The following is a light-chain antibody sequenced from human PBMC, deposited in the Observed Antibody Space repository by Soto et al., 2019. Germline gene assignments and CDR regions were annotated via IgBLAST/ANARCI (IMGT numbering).Light chain of an antibody. J-gene: IGKJ1*01. Sequence: EILMTHSPSTLSVSPGDRATLSCMASQSVSSNLAWYQQKPGQAPRLLIFGASTRATGIPARVRGSGSGTEFTLTISSLQSEDFAVYYCQQYNNWPKTFGQGTKVDIK. CDR3: QQYNNWPKT. V-gene: IGKV3-15*01. CDR2: GAS. CDR1: QSVSSN.